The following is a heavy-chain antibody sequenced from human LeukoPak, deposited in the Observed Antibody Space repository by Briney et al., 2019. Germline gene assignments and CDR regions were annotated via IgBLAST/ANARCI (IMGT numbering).Heavy chain of an antibody. J-gene: IGHJ4*02. CDR3: AKSSYYDSSGYYREYYFDY. Sequence: GRTHYADSVKGQFTISRDDSKNTLYLQMSSLRAGDTAVYYCAKSSYYDSSGYYREYYFDYWGQGTLVTVSS. D-gene: IGHD3-22*01. V-gene: IGHV3-23*01. CDR2: GRT.